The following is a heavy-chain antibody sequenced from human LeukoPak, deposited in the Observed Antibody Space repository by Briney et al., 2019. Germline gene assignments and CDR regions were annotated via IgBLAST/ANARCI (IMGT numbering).Heavy chain of an antibody. V-gene: IGHV3-74*01. D-gene: IGHD2-21*02. Sequence: GGSLRLSCAASGFTFSTYWMYWVRQAPGKGLMWVSRTNSDGSTIRYADSVKGRFTISRDNAKNTLYLQMNSLRVEDTAVYYCARGMYGDSVGMDVWGQGTTVTVSS. CDR2: TNSDGSTI. J-gene: IGHJ6*02. CDR3: ARGMYGDSVGMDV. CDR1: GFTFSTYW.